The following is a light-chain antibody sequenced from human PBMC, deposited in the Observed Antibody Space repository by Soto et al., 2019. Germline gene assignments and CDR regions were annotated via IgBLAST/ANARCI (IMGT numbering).Light chain of an antibody. V-gene: IGKV1-39*01. Sequence: DIQMTQSPSSLSASVGDRVTITCRASQSISSYLNWYQQKPGKAPKLLIYAASSLQSGVPSRFSGSVSGTDFTLTISSLQPEDFATYYCQQSYSTPLTFGGGTKGEIK. J-gene: IGKJ4*01. CDR3: QQSYSTPLT. CDR1: QSISSY. CDR2: AAS.